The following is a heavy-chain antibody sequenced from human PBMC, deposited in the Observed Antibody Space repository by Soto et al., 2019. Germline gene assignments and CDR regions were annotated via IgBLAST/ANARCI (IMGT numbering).Heavy chain of an antibody. CDR1: GFTFSSYA. D-gene: IGHD3-16*01. V-gene: IGHV3-30-3*01. CDR3: ARAYEGDYFDY. J-gene: IGHJ4*02. CDR2: ISYDGSNK. Sequence: QVQLVESGGGVVQPGRSLRLSCAASGFTFSSYAMHWVRQAPGKGLEWVAVISYDGSNKYYADSVKGRFTISRDNSKNTLYLQMHRLRAEDTAVYYCARAYEGDYFDYWGQGTLVTVSS.